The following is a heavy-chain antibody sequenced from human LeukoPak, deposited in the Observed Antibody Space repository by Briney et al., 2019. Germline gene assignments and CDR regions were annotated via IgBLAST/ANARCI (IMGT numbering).Heavy chain of an antibody. CDR2: INSDGSTT. CDR1: GFTFSSYW. J-gene: IGHJ4*02. V-gene: IGHV3-74*01. Sequence: PGGSLRLSCAASGFTFSSYWMLWVRHAREKGLVYVSRINSDGSTTNYADSVKGRFTISRDNAKNTLYLQMNSLRAEDTAVYYCSSQIWLGELFAHYWGQGTLVTVSS. D-gene: IGHD3-10*01. CDR3: SSQIWLGELFAHY.